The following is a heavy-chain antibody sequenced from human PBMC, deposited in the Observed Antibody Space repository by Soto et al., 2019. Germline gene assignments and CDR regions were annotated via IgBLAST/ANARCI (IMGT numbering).Heavy chain of an antibody. Sequence: GASVKVSCKASGGTFSSYAISWVRQAPGQGLEWMGGITPIFGTANYAQKFQGRVTITADESTSTAYMELSSLRSEDTAVYYCARDHLGIAAAGTGSNYWGQGTLVTVSS. D-gene: IGHD6-13*01. V-gene: IGHV1-69*13. CDR2: ITPIFGTA. J-gene: IGHJ4*02. CDR1: GGTFSSYA. CDR3: ARDHLGIAAAGTGSNY.